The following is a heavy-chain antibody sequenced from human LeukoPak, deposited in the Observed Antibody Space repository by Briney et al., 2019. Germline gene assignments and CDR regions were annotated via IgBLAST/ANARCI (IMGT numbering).Heavy chain of an antibody. Sequence: PGGSLKLSWGASWFTFRYFAMHLVRQGPGKGLEGGAVISYDGSNKYYADLVKGRFTISRHNCKKKLYLQMNSLRAEDTAVYYCARDTAMTTVNYYYGMDVWGQRTTVNVPS. D-gene: IGHD4-17*01. CDR3: ARDTAMTTVNYYYGMDV. J-gene: IGHJ6*02. CDR2: ISYDGSNK. V-gene: IGHV3-30*04. CDR1: WFTFRYFA.